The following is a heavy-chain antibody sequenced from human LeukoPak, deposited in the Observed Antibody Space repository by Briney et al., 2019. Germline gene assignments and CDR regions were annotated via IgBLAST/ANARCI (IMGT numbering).Heavy chain of an antibody. V-gene: IGHV3-23*01. D-gene: IGHD6-13*01. CDR1: GFTFSSYA. CDR2: ISGSGGST. Sequence: GGSPRLSCAASGFTFSSYAMSWVRQAPGRGLEWVSLISGSGGSTYYADSVKGRFIISRDNSKNTLYLQMNSLRAEDTAVYYCAVLPHSSSWYSHYMDTDYWGQGTLVTVSS. CDR3: AVLPHSSSWYSHYMDTDY. J-gene: IGHJ4*02.